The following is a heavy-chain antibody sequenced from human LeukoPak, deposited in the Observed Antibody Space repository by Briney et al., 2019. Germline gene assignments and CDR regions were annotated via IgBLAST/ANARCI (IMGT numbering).Heavy chain of an antibody. V-gene: IGHV4-59*01. CDR1: AGSISGYY. Sequence: SETLSLTCTVSAGSISGYYWSWIRQPPGKGLEWIGYIYYSGSTNNNPSLKSRVTISVDTSKNQFSLKLSSVTAADTAVYYCARAPALWFGESPRFDPWGQGTLVTVPS. CDR2: IYYSGST. CDR3: ARAPALWFGESPRFDP. D-gene: IGHD3-10*01. J-gene: IGHJ5*02.